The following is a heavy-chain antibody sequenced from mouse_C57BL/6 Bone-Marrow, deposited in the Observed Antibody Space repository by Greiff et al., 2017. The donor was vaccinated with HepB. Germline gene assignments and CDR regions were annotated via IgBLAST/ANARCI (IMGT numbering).Heavy chain of an antibody. CDR3: ARPITTVVATPWFAY. J-gene: IGHJ3*01. Sequence: VQLQQPGTELVKPGASVKLSCKASGYTFTSYWMHWVKQRPGQGLEWIGNINPSNGGSNYNEKFKSKATLTVDKSSSTAYMQLSSLTSEDSAVYYCARPITTVVATPWFAYWGQGTLVTVSA. CDR1: GYTFTSYW. CDR2: INPSNGGS. V-gene: IGHV1-53*01. D-gene: IGHD1-1*01.